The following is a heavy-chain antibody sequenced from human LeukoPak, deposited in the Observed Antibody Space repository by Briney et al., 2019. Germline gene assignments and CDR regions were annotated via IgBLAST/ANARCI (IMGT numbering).Heavy chain of an antibody. CDR3: ARDLSTSSNWELDY. D-gene: IGHD1-1*01. Sequence: ASVKVSCKASGYTFSDYYTHWVRQAPGQGLEWMGWINPNRGGTRYAQQFQGRVPMTRDPSIGTVYMELSTLRSDDTAVYYCARDLSTSSNWELDYWGEGTLVTVSS. CDR2: INPNRGGT. CDR1: GYTFSDYY. J-gene: IGHJ4*02. V-gene: IGHV1-2*02.